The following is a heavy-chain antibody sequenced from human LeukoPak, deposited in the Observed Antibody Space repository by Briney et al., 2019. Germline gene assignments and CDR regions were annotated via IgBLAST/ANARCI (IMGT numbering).Heavy chain of an antibody. CDR1: GGSISSGGYY. CDR2: IYYSGST. CDR3: ARDNYDSHFDY. Sequence: SQTLSLTCTVSGGSISSGGYYWSWIRQHPGKGLEWIGYIYYSGSTYYNPSLKSRVTISADTSKNQFSLKLSSVTAADTAVYYCARDNYDSHFDYWGQGTLVTVSS. V-gene: IGHV4-31*03. D-gene: IGHD3-22*01. J-gene: IGHJ4*02.